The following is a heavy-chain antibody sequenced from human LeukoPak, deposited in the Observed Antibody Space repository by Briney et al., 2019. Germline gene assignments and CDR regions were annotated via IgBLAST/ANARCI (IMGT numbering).Heavy chain of an antibody. D-gene: IGHD3-22*01. Sequence: SETLSLTCAVYGGSFSGYYWSWIRQPPGKGLEWIGEINHSGSTNYNPSLKSRVTISVDTSKNQFSLKLSSVTAADTAVYYCARDLKRDYYDSSGPLDYWGQGTLVTVSS. CDR1: GGSFSGYY. CDR2: INHSGST. CDR3: ARDLKRDYYDSSGPLDY. J-gene: IGHJ4*02. V-gene: IGHV4-34*01.